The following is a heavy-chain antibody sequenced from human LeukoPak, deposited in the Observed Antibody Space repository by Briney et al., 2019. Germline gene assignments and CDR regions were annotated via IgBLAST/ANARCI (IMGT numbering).Heavy chain of an antibody. CDR2: IYASGST. D-gene: IGHD2-21*02. CDR3: ARDRGGGDSFDY. V-gene: IGHV4-4*07. CDR1: GGAISSYY. Sequence: SETLSLTCTVPGGAISSYYWSWIRQPAGKGLEWIGRIYASGSTNYNSSLKSRATISVDKSKSQFSLKLSSVTAADTAVYYCARDRGGGDSFDYWGQGTLVTVSS. J-gene: IGHJ4*02.